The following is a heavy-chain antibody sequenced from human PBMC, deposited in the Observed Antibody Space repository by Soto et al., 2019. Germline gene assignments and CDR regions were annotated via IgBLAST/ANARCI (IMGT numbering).Heavy chain of an antibody. CDR1: GGSISSGDYY. V-gene: IGHV4-30-4*01. J-gene: IGHJ5*02. CDR3: ARAGDYYDSSGHNWFDP. D-gene: IGHD3-22*01. Sequence: ASETLSLTCTVSGGSISSGDYYWSWIRQPPGKGLEWIGYIYYSGSTYYNPSLKSRVTISVDTSKNQFSLKLSSVTAADTAVYYCARAGDYYDSSGHNWFDPWGQGTLVTVSS. CDR2: IYYSGST.